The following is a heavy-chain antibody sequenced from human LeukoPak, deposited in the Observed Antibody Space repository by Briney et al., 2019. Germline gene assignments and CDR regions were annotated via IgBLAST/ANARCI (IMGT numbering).Heavy chain of an antibody. D-gene: IGHD2-2*01. V-gene: IGHV3-30*02. J-gene: IGHJ3*02. CDR1: GFTFSSYG. Sequence: GGSLRLSCAASGFTFSSYGMHWVRQAPGKGLEWVAFIRYDGSNKYYADSVKGRFTISRDNSKNTLYLQMNSLRAEDTAVYYCAKDLVPAAISAFDIWGQGTMVTVFS. CDR3: AKDLVPAAISAFDI. CDR2: IRYDGSNK.